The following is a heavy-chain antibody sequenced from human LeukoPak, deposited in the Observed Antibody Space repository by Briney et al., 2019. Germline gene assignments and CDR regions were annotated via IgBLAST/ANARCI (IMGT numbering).Heavy chain of an antibody. D-gene: IGHD3-3*01. CDR3: AGAKYYDFWSGYTYGMDV. Sequence: SETLSLTCTVSGGSISSYYWSWIRQPPGKGLEWIGYIYYSGSTNYNPSLKSRVTISVDTSKNQFSLKLSPVTAADTAVYYCAGAKYYDFWSGYTYGMDVWGQGTTVTVSS. J-gene: IGHJ6*02. V-gene: IGHV4-59*01. CDR2: IYYSGST. CDR1: GGSISSYY.